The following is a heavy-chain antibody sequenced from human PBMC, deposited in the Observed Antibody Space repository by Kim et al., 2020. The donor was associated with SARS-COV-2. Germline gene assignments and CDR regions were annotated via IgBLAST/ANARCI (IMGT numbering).Heavy chain of an antibody. J-gene: IGHJ4*02. CDR2: ST. D-gene: IGHD3-10*01. V-gene: IGHV4-59*09. Sequence: STNYNPSLKSRVTISVDTSKNQFSLKLSSVTAADTAVYYCAGGGMVLHDYWGQGTLVTVSS. CDR3: AGGGMVLHDY.